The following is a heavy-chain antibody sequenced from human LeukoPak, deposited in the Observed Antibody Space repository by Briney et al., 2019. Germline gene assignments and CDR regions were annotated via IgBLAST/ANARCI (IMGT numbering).Heavy chain of an antibody. CDR1: GYTLTELS. D-gene: IGHD2-15*01. Sequence: ASVKVSCTVSGYTLTELSMHWVRQAPGKGLEWMGGFDPEDGETIYAQKFQGRVTMTEATDTAYMELSSLRSEDTAVYYCATVGSSYLHDAFDIWGQGTMVTVSS. V-gene: IGHV1-24*01. J-gene: IGHJ3*02. CDR2: FDPEDGET. CDR3: ATVGSSYLHDAFDI.